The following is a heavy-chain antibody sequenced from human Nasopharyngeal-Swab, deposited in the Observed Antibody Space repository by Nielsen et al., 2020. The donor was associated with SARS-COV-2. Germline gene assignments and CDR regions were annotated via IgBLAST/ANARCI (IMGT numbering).Heavy chain of an antibody. CDR3: ARLKGWELPGTDAFDI. V-gene: IGHV5-10-1*01. CDR2: IDPSDSYT. Sequence: VRQMPGKGLEWMGRIDPSDSYTNYSPSFQGHVTISADKSISTAYLQWSSLKASDTAMYYCARLKGWELPGTDAFDIWGQGTMVTVSS. J-gene: IGHJ3*02. D-gene: IGHD1-26*01.